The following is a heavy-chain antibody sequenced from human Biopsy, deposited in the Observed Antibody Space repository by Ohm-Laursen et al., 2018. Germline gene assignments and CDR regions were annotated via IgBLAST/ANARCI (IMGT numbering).Heavy chain of an antibody. V-gene: IGHV4-59*11. Sequence: PSETLSLTCPVSGGSFTGHYWTWIRQPPGKGLEWIGYISHTGYTSYKSSLKSRVTISVDTSRNHFSLRLSSLTAADTAVYYCARGSNDFGGLYFPRWGQGTLLTVSS. CDR3: ARGSNDFGGLYFPR. D-gene: IGHD4-23*01. J-gene: IGHJ4*02. CDR1: GGSFTGHY. CDR2: ISHTGYT.